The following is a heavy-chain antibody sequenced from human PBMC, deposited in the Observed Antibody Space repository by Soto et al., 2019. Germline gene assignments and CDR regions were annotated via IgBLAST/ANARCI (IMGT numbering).Heavy chain of an antibody. V-gene: IGHV5-51*07. CDR1: GYTDTSYW. CDR3: ARFREYYYGMDV. Sequence: GESQKSSYKGCGYTDTSYWRWWEHQMPGKGLEWMGIIYPGDSDTRYSPSFQGQVTISADKSISTAYLQWSSLKASDTAMYYCARFREYYYGMDVWGQGTTVTVSS. CDR2: IYPGDSDT. J-gene: IGHJ6*02.